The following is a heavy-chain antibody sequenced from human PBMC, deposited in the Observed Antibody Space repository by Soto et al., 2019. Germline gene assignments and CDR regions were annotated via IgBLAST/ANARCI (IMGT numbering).Heavy chain of an antibody. J-gene: IGHJ2*01. V-gene: IGHV4-30-4*01. D-gene: IGHD5-12*01. CDR2: IYYSGST. CDR1: GGSISSGDYY. CDR3: ARRRGYDWDWYFDL. Sequence: QVQLQESGPGLVKPSQTLSLTCTVSGGSISSGDYYWSWIRQPPGKGLEWIGYIYYSGSTYYNPSLKRRVTIPVDTSKNQFSLKLSSVTAADTAVYYCARRRGYDWDWYFDLWGRGTLVTVSS.